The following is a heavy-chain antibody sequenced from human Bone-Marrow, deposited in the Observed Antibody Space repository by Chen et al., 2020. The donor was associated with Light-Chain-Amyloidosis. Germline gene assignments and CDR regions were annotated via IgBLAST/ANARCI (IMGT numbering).Heavy chain of an antibody. V-gene: IGHV5-51*01. CDR1: GYTFPNYW. CDR3: ARRRDGYNFDY. Sequence: PGESLKISCKGSGYTFPNYWIGWVRQMPGKGLEWMGVIYPDDSDARYSPSFEGQVTISADKSITTAYLQWRSLKASDTAMYYCARRRDGYNFDYWGQGTLVTVSS. CDR2: IYPDDSDA. J-gene: IGHJ4*02. D-gene: IGHD5-12*01.